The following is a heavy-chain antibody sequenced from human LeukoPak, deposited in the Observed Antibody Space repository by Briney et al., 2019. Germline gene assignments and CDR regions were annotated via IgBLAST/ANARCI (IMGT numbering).Heavy chain of an antibody. Sequence: RGSLRLSCAASGFTFSSYWMSWVRQAPGKGLEWVANIKQDGSEKYYVDSVKGRFTISRDNAKNSLYLQMNSLRAEDTAVYYCARVFWSTSYGGAFDIWGQGTMVTVSS. CDR3: ARVFWSTSYGGAFDI. J-gene: IGHJ3*02. CDR2: IKQDGSEK. D-gene: IGHD2-2*01. CDR1: GFTFSSYW. V-gene: IGHV3-7*01.